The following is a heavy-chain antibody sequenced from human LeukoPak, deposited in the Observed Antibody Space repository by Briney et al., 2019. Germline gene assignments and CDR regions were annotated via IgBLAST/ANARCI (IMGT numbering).Heavy chain of an antibody. V-gene: IGHV4-59*08. J-gene: IGHJ5*02. CDR3: AGHDYYGSGSYR. Sequence: PSETLSLTCTVSGGSISSYQWSGIRQPPGKGLEWIGYMYYSGSTKYNPSLKSRVTISGDTSKNQFSLKLISVTAADAAVYYCAGHDYYGSGSYRWGQGTLVTVSS. D-gene: IGHD3-10*01. CDR1: GGSISSYQ. CDR2: MYYSGST.